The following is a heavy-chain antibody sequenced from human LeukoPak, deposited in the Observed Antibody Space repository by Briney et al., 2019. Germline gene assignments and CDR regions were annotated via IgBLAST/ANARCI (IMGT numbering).Heavy chain of an antibody. D-gene: IGHD3-22*01. Sequence: ASVKVSCKVSGYPLTELSMHWVRQAPGKGLEWMGGFDPEDGETIYAQKFQGRVTMTEDTSTDTAYMELSSLRSEDTAVYYCATKAHYYDSSGYYHTLLQHWGQGTLVTVSS. CDR1: GYPLTELS. V-gene: IGHV1-24*01. J-gene: IGHJ1*01. CDR3: ATKAHYYDSSGYYHTLLQH. CDR2: FDPEDGET.